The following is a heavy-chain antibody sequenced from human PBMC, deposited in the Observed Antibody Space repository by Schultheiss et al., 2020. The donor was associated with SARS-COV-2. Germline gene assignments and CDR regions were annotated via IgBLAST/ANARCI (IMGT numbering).Heavy chain of an antibody. J-gene: IGHJ4*02. CDR3: ARDAYPVTYCGGDCFKTRYFDY. CDR2: IHYSGNT. CDR1: GGSISSGTYY. D-gene: IGHD2-21*02. V-gene: IGHV4-31*11. Sequence: SQTLSLTCAVSGGSISSGTYYLSWIRHHPGKGLEWIGDIHYSGNTYYNPSLKSRVTISVDTSKNQFSLKLSSVTAADTAVYYCARDAYPVTYCGGDCFKTRYFDYWGQGTLVTVSS.